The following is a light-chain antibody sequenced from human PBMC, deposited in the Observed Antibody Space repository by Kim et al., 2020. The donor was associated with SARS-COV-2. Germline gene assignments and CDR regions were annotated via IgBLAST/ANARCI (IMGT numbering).Light chain of an antibody. CDR3: KVWDSSSDLRV. CDR1: TIGSKS. J-gene: IGLJ3*02. V-gene: IGLV3-21*04. Sequence: APGKAAGITWGGNTIGSKSVHWYQQKPGQAPVLVIYYDSDRPSWIPERLSGANSGKTATLTISRVEAGDEGDYYCKVWDSSSDLRVFGGGTQLTVL. CDR2: YDS.